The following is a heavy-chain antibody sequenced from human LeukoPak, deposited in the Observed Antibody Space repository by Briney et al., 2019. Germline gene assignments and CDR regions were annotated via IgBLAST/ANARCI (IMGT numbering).Heavy chain of an antibody. CDR3: TRDHCSGDNCPSFDY. V-gene: IGHV1-18*04. Sequence: GASVKVSCKPSGYTFTSFGISWVRQAPGQGLEWMGWLGAYNGDTNYAQKFQGRVTMTTDTSTSTAYMDLRSLRSDDTAVYYCTRDHCSGDNCPSFDYWGQGTLVTVSS. CDR2: LGAYNGDT. D-gene: IGHD2-15*01. J-gene: IGHJ4*02. CDR1: GYTFTSFG.